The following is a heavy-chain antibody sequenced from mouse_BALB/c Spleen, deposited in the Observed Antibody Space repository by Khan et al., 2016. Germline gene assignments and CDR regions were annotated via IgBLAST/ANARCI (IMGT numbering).Heavy chain of an antibody. D-gene: IGHD2-3*01. Sequence: EVQLQESGPGLVKPSQSLSLTCSVTGYSITSGYYWNWIRQFPGNKLEWMGYISYDGSNNYNPSLKNRVSITRDTSKNQFFLKLNSVTTEDTGTYYCAVYYGYYGLFDYWGQGTTLTVSS. V-gene: IGHV3-6*02. CDR2: ISYDGSN. CDR3: AVYYGYYGLFDY. J-gene: IGHJ2*01. CDR1: GYSITSGYY.